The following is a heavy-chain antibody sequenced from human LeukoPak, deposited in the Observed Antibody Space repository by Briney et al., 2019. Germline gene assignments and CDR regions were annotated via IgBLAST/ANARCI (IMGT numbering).Heavy chain of an antibody. CDR1: GYTFNVYY. V-gene: IGHV1-2*02. CDR2: INPNSGGT. J-gene: IGHJ4*02. Sequence: ASVKVSCKASGYTFNVYYIHWVRQAPGQGLEWMAWINPNSGGTDYADRFQGRVTVTRDTSISIGYMELTRLRFDDTAVYYCTRGARGGGYEAFDFWGQGTLVTVSS. D-gene: IGHD5-12*01. CDR3: TRGARGGGYEAFDF.